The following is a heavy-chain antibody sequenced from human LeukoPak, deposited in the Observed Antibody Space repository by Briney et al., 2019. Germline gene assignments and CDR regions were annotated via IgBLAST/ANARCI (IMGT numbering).Heavy chain of an antibody. CDR1: GYTFTSYG. Sequence: ASVKVSCKASGYTFTSYGISWVRQAPGQGLEWMGWINPDNGGTNYAQKFQGRVTMTRDTSISTAYMELRRLGSDDTAVYYCARDFLEGSSDYWGQGTLVTVSS. CDR3: ARDFLEGSSDY. CDR2: INPDNGGT. D-gene: IGHD3-3*01. J-gene: IGHJ4*02. V-gene: IGHV1-2*02.